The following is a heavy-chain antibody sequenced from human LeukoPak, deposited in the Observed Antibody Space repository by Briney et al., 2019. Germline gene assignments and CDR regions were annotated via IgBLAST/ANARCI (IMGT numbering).Heavy chain of an antibody. V-gene: IGHV3-30*02. CDR3: VATRVCGGVLLRPNCLYFEN. CDR1: GFTFSSYG. D-gene: IGHD3-10*01. J-gene: IGHJ4*02. Sequence: GGSQRLSCTASGFTFSSYGMHRVRQAPGRGLEWVAAIQYDGSIEYYADSVKGRFTISRDNSKNTLYLQMNSLRAEDTAVYYCVATRVCGGVLLRPNCLYFENWGQGTLVSVSS. CDR2: IQYDGSIE.